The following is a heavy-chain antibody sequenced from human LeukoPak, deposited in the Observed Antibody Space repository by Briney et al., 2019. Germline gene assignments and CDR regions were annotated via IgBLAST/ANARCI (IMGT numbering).Heavy chain of an antibody. CDR1: GYRFSSYW. CDR2: IYPGDSDT. J-gene: IGHJ4*02. V-gene: IGHV5-51*01. D-gene: IGHD7-27*01. Sequence: GESLKISCQGSGYRFSSYWIGWVRQMPGKGLEWVGIIYPGDSDTKYSPSFQGRVTISVDNSISTAYLQWTSLQASDTAIYYCARPLNWDPHFHCWGQGTLVTVSS. CDR3: ARPLNWDPHFHC.